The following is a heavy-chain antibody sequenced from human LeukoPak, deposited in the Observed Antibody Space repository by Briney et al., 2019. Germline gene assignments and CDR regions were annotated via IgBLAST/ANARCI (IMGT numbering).Heavy chain of an antibody. Sequence: GGSLRLSCAASGFTFDDYGMSWVRQAPGKGLEWVSYITNTGNSMEYVDSVKGRFTTSRDNSKNSLYLQMNSLRAEDTAVYYCGRGHWGLDYWGQGALVTASS. J-gene: IGHJ4*02. V-gene: IGHV3-11*04. CDR1: GFTFDDYG. D-gene: IGHD7-27*01. CDR3: GRGHWGLDY. CDR2: ITNTGNSM.